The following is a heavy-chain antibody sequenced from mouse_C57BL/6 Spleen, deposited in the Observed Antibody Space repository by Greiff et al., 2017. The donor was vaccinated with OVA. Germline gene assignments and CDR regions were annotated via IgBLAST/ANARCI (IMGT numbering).Heavy chain of an antibody. CDR1: GFTFSDYG. Sequence: EVQLQESGGGLVKPGGSLKLSCAASGFTFSDYGMHWVRQAPEKGLEWVAYISSGSSTIYYADTVKGRFTISRDNAKNTLFLQMTSLRSEDTAMYYCARSYVYAMDYWGQGTSVTVSS. V-gene: IGHV5-17*01. CDR3: ARSYVYAMDY. D-gene: IGHD1-1*01. CDR2: ISSGSSTI. J-gene: IGHJ4*01.